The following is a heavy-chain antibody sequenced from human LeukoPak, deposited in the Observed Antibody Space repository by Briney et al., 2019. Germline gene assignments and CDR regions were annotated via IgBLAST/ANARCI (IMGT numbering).Heavy chain of an antibody. V-gene: IGHV1-69*13. Sequence: GASVKVSCKASGGTFSSYAISWVRQAPGQGLEWMGGIIPIFGTANYAQEFQGRVTITADESTSTAYMELSSLRSEDTAVYYCARLEITTVTTSDYWGQGTLVTVSS. D-gene: IGHD4-17*01. CDR1: GGTFSSYA. CDR3: ARLEITTVTTSDY. CDR2: IIPIFGTA. J-gene: IGHJ4*02.